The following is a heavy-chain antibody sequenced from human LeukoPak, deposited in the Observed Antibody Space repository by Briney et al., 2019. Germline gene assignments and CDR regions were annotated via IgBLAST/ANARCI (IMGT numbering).Heavy chain of an antibody. CDR2: INPNSGGT. Sequence: ASVRVSCKASGYTITDYYIHWVRQAPGQGLEWMGWINPNSGGTNYAQKFQGRVTMTSDTSISTAYMELSRLRSDDTALYYCTRGSYYDSSGYSGVRLFDYWGQGTPVTVPS. CDR3: TRGSYYDSSGYSGVRLFDY. V-gene: IGHV1-2*02. CDR1: GYTITDYY. J-gene: IGHJ4*02. D-gene: IGHD3-22*01.